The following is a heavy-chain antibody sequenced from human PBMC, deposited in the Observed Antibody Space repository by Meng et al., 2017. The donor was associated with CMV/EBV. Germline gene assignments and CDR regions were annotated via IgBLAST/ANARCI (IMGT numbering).Heavy chain of an antibody. CDR1: GGSISSYY. D-gene: IGHD2-2*01. CDR3: ARDAIDCSSTSCPGNWFDP. CDR2: IYYSGST. V-gene: IGHV4-59*01. J-gene: IGHJ5*02. Sequence: SETLSLTCTVSGGSISSYYWSWIRQPPGKGLEWIGYIYYSGSTNYNPSLKSRVTISVDTSKNQFSLKLSSVTAADTAVYYCARDAIDCSSTSCPGNWFDPWGQGTLVTVSS.